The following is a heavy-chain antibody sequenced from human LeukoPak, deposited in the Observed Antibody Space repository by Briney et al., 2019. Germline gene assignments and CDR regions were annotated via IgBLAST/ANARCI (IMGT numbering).Heavy chain of an antibody. V-gene: IGHV4-39*07. J-gene: IGHJ3*02. CDR2: IYYSGST. CDR3: ARFKYYPHGAFDI. CDR1: GGSISSSSYY. Sequence: SETLSLTCTVSGGSISSSSYYWGWIRQPPGKGLEWIGSIYYSGSTYYNPSLKSRVTISVDTSKNQFSLKLSSVTAADTAVYYCARFKYYPHGAFDIWGQGTMVTVSS. D-gene: IGHD3-10*01.